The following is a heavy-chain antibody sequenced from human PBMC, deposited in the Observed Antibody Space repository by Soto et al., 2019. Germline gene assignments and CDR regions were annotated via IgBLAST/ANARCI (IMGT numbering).Heavy chain of an antibody. D-gene: IGHD3-3*01. Sequence: GGSLRLSCAASGFTFSSYSMNWVRQAPGKGLEWVANIKQNGSEIYYVDSVKGRFTISRDNAKNSLYLQMNSLRVEDTAVYYCARGKSAWGQGTLVTVSS. V-gene: IGHV3-7*03. CDR1: GFTFSSYS. CDR2: IKQNGSEI. CDR3: ARGKSA. J-gene: IGHJ5*02.